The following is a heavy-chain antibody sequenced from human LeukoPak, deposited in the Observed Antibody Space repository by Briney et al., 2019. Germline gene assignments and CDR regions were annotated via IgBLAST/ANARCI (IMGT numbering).Heavy chain of an antibody. CDR3: ASLLTGYSLFGDY. Sequence: GGSLRLSCAASGFTFSDYYMSWIRQAPGKGLEWVSYISSSSSYTNYADSVKGRFTISRDNAKNSLYLQMNSLRAEDTAVYYCASLLTGYSLFGDYWGQGTLVTVSS. D-gene: IGHD3-9*01. CDR1: GFTFSDYY. V-gene: IGHV3-11*06. J-gene: IGHJ4*02. CDR2: ISSSSSYT.